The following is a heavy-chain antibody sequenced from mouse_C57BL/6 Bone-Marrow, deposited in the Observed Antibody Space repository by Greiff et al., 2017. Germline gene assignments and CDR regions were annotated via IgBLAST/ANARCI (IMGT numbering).Heavy chain of an antibody. CDR2: IYPGGGYT. D-gene: IGHD2-14*01. CDR1: GYTFTNYW. J-gene: IGHJ1*03. Sequence: QVHVKQPGAELVRPGTSVKMSCKASGYTFTNYWIGWAKQRPGHGLEWIGEIYPGGGYTNYNEKFKGKATLTVDKSSSTAYMQFSSLTSEDSAISDCARERYAGVGWDIEFWGTGT. CDR3: ARERYAGVGWDIEF. V-gene: IGHV1-63*01.